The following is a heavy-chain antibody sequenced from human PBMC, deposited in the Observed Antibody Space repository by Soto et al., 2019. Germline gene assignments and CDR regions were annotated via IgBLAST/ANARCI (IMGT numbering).Heavy chain of an antibody. CDR2: IYYSGST. Sequence: PSETLSLTCTVSGGSISSGGYYWSWIRQHPGKGLEWIGYIYYSGSTYYNPSLKSRVTISVDTSKNQFSLKLSSVTAADTAVYYCARDGYYYDSSGYYGYWGQGTLVTSPQ. CDR3: ARDGYYYDSSGYYGY. D-gene: IGHD3-22*01. V-gene: IGHV4-31*03. CDR1: GGSISSGGYY. J-gene: IGHJ4*02.